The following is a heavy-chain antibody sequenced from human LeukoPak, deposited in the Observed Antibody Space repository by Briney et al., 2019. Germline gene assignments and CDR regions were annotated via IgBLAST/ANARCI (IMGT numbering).Heavy chain of an antibody. J-gene: IGHJ4*02. Sequence: SGGSLRLSSAASGFTFSNAWMSWVRQAPGKGLEWVGRIKSKTDGGTTDYAAPVKGRFTISRDDSKNTLYLQMNSLKTEDTAVCYCTAIRYYYDSSGYPYFDYWGQGTLVTVSS. V-gene: IGHV3-15*01. CDR1: GFTFSNAW. D-gene: IGHD3-22*01. CDR2: IKSKTDGGTT. CDR3: TAIRYYYDSSGYPYFDY.